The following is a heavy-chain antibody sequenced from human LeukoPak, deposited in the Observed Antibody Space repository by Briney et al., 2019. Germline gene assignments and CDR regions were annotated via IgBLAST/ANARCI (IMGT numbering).Heavy chain of an antibody. J-gene: IGHJ5*02. D-gene: IGHD6-13*01. CDR3: ARVNIAAAGLTFDP. Sequence: PSETLSLTCTVSGGSISSYYWGWIRQPPGKGLEWIGSIYYSGSTYYNPSLKSRVTISVDTSKDQFSLKLSSVTAADTAVYYCARVNIAAAGLTFDPWGQGTLVTVSS. V-gene: IGHV4-39*07. CDR1: GGSISSYY. CDR2: IYYSGST.